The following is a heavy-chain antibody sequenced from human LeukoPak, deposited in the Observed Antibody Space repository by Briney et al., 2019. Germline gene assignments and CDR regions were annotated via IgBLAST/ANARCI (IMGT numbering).Heavy chain of an antibody. CDR1: GYTFTSYA. J-gene: IGHJ3*02. Sequence: ASVKVSCKASGYTFTSYAMHWVRQAPGQRLEWMGGIIPIFGTANYAQKFQGRVTITADKSTSTAYMELSSLRSEDTAVYYCALRSPNLGYCSSTSCFDAFDIWGQGTMVTVSS. D-gene: IGHD2-2*01. V-gene: IGHV1-69*06. CDR2: IIPIFGTA. CDR3: ALRSPNLGYCSSTSCFDAFDI.